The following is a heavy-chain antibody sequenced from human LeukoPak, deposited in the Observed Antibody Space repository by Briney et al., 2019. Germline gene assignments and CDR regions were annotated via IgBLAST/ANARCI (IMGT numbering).Heavy chain of an antibody. D-gene: IGHD1-1*01. CDR2: INHSGST. V-gene: IGHV4-34*01. J-gene: IGHJ3*02. Sequence: SETLSLTCAVYGGSFIGYYWSWIRQSPGKGLEWIGEINHSGSTNHNPSLKSRVTISKDTSKNQFSLNLNSVTAADTAVYYCARFATTGTPRSIWGQGTMVTVSS. CDR1: GGSFIGYY. CDR3: ARFATTGTPRSI.